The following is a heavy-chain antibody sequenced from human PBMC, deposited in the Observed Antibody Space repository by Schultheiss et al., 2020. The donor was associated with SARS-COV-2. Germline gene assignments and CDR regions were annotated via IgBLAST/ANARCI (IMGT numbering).Heavy chain of an antibody. CDR2: ISWNSGSI. CDR3: AKVGRRYSGSYDY. V-gene: IGHV3-9*01. CDR1: GFTFDDYA. D-gene: IGHD1-26*01. J-gene: IGHJ4*02. Sequence: SLKISCAASGFTFDDYAMHWVRQAPGKGLEWVSGISWNSGSIGYADSVKGRFTISRDNAKNSLYLQMNSLRAEDTALYYCAKVGRRYSGSYDYWGQGTLVTVSS.